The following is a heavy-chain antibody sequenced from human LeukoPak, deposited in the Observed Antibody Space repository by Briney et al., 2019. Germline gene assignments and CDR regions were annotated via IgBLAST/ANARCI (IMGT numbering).Heavy chain of an antibody. V-gene: IGHV1-46*01. CDR1: GYTFTSYY. CDR2: INPSGGST. CDR3: ARDLRGYSYYYGMDV. D-gene: IGHD5-12*01. Sequence: APVKVSCKASGYTFTSYYMHWVRQAPGQGLEWMGIINPSGGSTSYAQKFQGRVAMTRDTSTSTVYMELSSLRSEDTAVYYCARDLRGYSYYYGMDVWGQGTTVTVSS. J-gene: IGHJ6*02.